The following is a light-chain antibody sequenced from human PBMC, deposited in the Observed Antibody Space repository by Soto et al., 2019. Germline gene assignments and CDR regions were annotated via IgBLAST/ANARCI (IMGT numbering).Light chain of an antibody. CDR2: GNS. Sequence: QSVLTQPPSVSGAPGQRVTISCTGSSSNIGAGYDVHWYQQLPGTAPKLLIYGNSNRPSGVPDRFSGSKSGTSASLAITGLQAEDEADYYCQSYDNCLSGYVFGTGTKLTVL. V-gene: IGLV1-40*01. CDR1: SSNIGAGYD. J-gene: IGLJ1*01. CDR3: QSYDNCLSGYV.